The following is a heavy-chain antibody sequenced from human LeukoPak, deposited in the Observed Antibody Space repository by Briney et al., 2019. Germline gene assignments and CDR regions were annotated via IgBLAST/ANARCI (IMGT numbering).Heavy chain of an antibody. J-gene: IGHJ4*02. CDR3: ARSNNDGDYLGVGFDY. D-gene: IGHD4-17*01. Sequence: ELKKPGASVKVSCKASGYTFSSYAMNWVRQAPGQGLEWMGWINTNTGNPTYAQGFTGRFVLSLDTSVSTAYLQISSLQAEDTAVYYCARSNNDGDYLGVGFDYWGQGTLVTVSS. CDR2: INTNTGNP. V-gene: IGHV7-4-1*02. CDR1: GYTFSSYA.